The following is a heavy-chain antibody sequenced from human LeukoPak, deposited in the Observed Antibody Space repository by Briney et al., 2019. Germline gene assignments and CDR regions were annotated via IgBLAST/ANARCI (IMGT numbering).Heavy chain of an antibody. CDR1: GGSISSYY. J-gene: IGHJ4*02. CDR2: IYYSGST. CDR3: ARVIAAAVPFFDY. Sequence: PSETLSLTCTVSGGSISSYYWSWIRQPPGKGPEWIGYIYYSGSTNYNPSLKSRVTISVDTSKNQFSLKLSSVTAADTAVYYCARVIAAAVPFFDYWGQGTLVTVSS. D-gene: IGHD6-13*01. V-gene: IGHV4-59*08.